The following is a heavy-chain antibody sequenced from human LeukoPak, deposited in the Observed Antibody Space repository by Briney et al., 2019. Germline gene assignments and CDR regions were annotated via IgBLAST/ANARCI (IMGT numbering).Heavy chain of an antibody. CDR3: ARNNGMDV. V-gene: IGHV3-7*03. Sequence: GGSLRLSCAASGFTLSNHWMTWVRQVPGRGPEWVANVNRDGSETYYLDSVKGRFTIFKDNAKNSLYLQVNSLRAEDTALYHCARNNGMDVWGQGTTVIVSS. CDR1: GFTLSNHW. CDR2: VNRDGSET. J-gene: IGHJ6*02.